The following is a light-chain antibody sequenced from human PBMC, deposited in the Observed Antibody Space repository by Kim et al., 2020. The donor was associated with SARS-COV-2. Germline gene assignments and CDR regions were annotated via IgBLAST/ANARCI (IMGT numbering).Light chain of an antibody. Sequence: SVKHTETLSSGDSSYAIAGDQQQTEKGPGYMIKLYSDGSHSKGDGIPDRFAGSSSGAKRYLTISGLQSEDEADYYGQRWGTGIRVFGGGTQLTVL. V-gene: IGLV4-69*01. J-gene: IGLJ3*02. CDR1: SGDSSYA. CDR3: QRWGTGIRV. CDR2: LYSDGSH.